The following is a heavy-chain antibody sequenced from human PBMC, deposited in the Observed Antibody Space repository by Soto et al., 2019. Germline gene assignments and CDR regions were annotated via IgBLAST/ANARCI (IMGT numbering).Heavy chain of an antibody. CDR1: GFTFSDYY. Sequence: SLRLSCAASGFTFSDYYMSGIRQAAGKGLEWVSYISSSSSYTNYADSVKGRFTISRDNAKNSLYLQMNSLRAEDTAVYYCARDWPNSKDRDYYYYGMDVWGQGTTVTVSS. D-gene: IGHD4-4*01. J-gene: IGHJ6*02. CDR3: ARDWPNSKDRDYYYYGMDV. CDR2: ISSSSSYT. V-gene: IGHV3-11*06.